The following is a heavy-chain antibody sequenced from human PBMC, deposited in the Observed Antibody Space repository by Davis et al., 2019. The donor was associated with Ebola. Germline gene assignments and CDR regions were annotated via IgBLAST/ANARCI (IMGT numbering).Heavy chain of an antibody. J-gene: IGHJ4*02. CDR3: ALLGYDILTGYRYFDY. V-gene: IGHV1-8*01. Sequence: ASVKVSCKASGYTFTSYDINWVRQATGQGLEWMGWMNPNSGNTGYAQKFQGRVTMTRNTSISTAYMEVSSLRSEDTAVYYCALLGYDILTGYRYFDYWGQGTLVTVSS. CDR2: MNPNSGNT. CDR1: GYTFTSYD. D-gene: IGHD3-9*01.